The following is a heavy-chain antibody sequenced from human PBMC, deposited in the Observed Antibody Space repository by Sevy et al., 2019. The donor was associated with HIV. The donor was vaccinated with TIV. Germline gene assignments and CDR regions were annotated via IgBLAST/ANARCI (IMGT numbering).Heavy chain of an antibody. CDR2: TSYSGTT. Sequence: SETLSLTCTVSGGSITSSRYSWGWIRQTPGKTLEWIATTSYSGTTYYNPSLRSRATTSVDTSKNQFSLRFTSVTPADTAVYFCARHLTHRNGAGYWGQGTLVTVSS. CDR3: ARHLTHRNGAGY. V-gene: IGHV4-39*01. CDR1: GGSITSSRYS. D-gene: IGHD4-17*01. J-gene: IGHJ4*02.